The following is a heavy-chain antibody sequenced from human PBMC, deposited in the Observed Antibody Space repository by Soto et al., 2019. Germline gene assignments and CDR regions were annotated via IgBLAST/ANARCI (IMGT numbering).Heavy chain of an antibody. V-gene: IGHV5-51*01. Sequence: EVQLVQSGAEVKKSGESLKISCKASGFPFSTYWVAWERQVPGKGLEWMGIVYPGDSDTRYSPSFQGHVTISADKSIDTAYLRWSTLTASDTAMYYCARSAVAGTLGAGEFDIWGQGTQVTVSA. J-gene: IGHJ3*02. CDR3: ARSAVAGTLGAGEFDI. CDR2: VYPGDSDT. D-gene: IGHD6-19*01. CDR1: GFPFSTYW.